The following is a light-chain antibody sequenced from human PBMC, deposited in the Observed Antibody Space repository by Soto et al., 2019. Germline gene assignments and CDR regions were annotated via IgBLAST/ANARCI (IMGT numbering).Light chain of an antibody. CDR1: SGHRSCI. J-gene: IGLJ3*02. CDR2: LEGSASY. CDR3: KTWDSNAHGV. Sequence: QSVLTQSSSASASLGSSVTLTCTLNSGHRSCIIAWHQQQPGKAPRYLLKLEGSASYNWGSGVPDRFSGSSSGADRYLTVSNLQFEDEADYYCKTWDSNAHGVFGGGTKLTVL. V-gene: IGLV4-60*02.